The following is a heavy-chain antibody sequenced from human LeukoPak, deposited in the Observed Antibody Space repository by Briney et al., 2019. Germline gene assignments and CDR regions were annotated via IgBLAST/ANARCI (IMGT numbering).Heavy chain of an antibody. Sequence: GASVKVSCKASGGTFSSYAISWVRQAPGQGLEWMGGIIPIFGTANYAQKFQGRVTITADESTSTAYMELSSLRSEDTAVYYCARVRVVGDQRTKYYYDSSGYIDYWGQGTLVTVSS. J-gene: IGHJ4*02. CDR1: GGTFSSYA. D-gene: IGHD3-22*01. CDR3: ARVRVVGDQRTKYYYDSSGYIDY. CDR2: IIPIFGTA. V-gene: IGHV1-69*13.